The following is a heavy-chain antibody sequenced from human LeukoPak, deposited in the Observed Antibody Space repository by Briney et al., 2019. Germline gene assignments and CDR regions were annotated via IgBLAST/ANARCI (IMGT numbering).Heavy chain of an antibody. D-gene: IGHD6-19*01. CDR2: ISGSGRNT. CDR1: GFSFSSYA. V-gene: IGHV3-23*01. J-gene: IGHJ4*02. Sequence: GGSLRLSCAASGFSFSSYAMSWVRQAPGKGLEWVSAISGSGRNTYYADSVKGRFTISRDNSENTLYLQMNSLRADDTALYYCARCIATTVAGYYFDYWGQGTPVTVSS. CDR3: ARCIATTVAGYYFDY.